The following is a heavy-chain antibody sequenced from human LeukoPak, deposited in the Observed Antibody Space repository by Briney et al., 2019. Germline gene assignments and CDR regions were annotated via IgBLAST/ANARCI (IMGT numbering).Heavy chain of an antibody. Sequence: GGSLRLSCAASGFTFSSYGMHWVRQAPGKGLEWVAFIRYDGSNKYYADSVKGRFTISRDISKNTLYLHMNSLRAEDTAVYYCAKVMGDIVATTIRGGYYYYMDVWGKGTTVTVSS. J-gene: IGHJ6*03. D-gene: IGHD5-12*01. V-gene: IGHV3-30*02. CDR3: AKVMGDIVATTIRGGYYYYMDV. CDR2: IRYDGSNK. CDR1: GFTFSSYG.